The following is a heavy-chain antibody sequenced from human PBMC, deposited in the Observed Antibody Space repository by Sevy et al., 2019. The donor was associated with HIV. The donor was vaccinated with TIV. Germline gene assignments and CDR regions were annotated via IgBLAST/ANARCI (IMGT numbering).Heavy chain of an antibody. CDR3: TRGYSYGYEAFDI. V-gene: IGHV3-49*03. D-gene: IGHD5-18*01. CDR2: IRSKAYGGTT. CDR1: GFTFGDYA. J-gene: IGHJ3*02. Sequence: GGSLRLSCTASGFTFGDYAMSWFRQAPGKGLEWVGFIRSKAYGGTTEYAAFVKGRFTISRDDSKSIAYLQMNSLKTEDTAMYYSTRGYSYGYEAFDIWGQGTMVTVSS.